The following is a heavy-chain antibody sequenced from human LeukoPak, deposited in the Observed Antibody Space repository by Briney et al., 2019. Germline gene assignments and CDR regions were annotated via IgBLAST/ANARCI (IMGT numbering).Heavy chain of an antibody. V-gene: IGHV4-39*01. J-gene: IGHJ5*02. CDR1: GGSIISSSYY. Sequence: SETLSLTCSVSGGSIISSSYYWGWIRQPPEKGLEWIGSIYYTGGTYYSPSLKSRVTISVDTSKNQFSLKLSSVTAADTAVYYCATGRYSSSFNWFDPWGQGTLVTVSS. CDR2: IYYTGGT. CDR3: ATGRYSSSFNWFDP. D-gene: IGHD6-13*01.